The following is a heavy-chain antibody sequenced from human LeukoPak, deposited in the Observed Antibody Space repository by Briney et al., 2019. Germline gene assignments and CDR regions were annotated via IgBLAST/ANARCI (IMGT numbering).Heavy chain of an antibody. CDR2: ISSSSSYI. J-gene: IGHJ4*02. CDR3: ASLSTAVVTSYYFDY. D-gene: IGHD4-23*01. CDR1: GFTFSSYS. V-gene: IGHV3-21*01. Sequence: GGSLRLSCAASGFTFSSYSMNWVRQAPGKGLEWVSSISSSSSYIYYADSVKGRFTISRVNAKNSLYLQMNSLRAEDTAVYYCASLSTAVVTSYYFDYWGQGTLVTVSS.